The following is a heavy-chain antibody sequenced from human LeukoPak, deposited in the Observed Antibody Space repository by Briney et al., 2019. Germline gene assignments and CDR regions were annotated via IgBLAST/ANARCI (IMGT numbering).Heavy chain of an antibody. CDR1: GFSFSSYG. CDR2: IQYDGSDK. J-gene: IGHJ4*02. V-gene: IGHV3-30*02. CDR3: ASMVRGVIEGLSHFDY. D-gene: IGHD3-10*01. Sequence: GGSLRLSCAASGFSFSSYGMHWVRQAPGKGLEWVAFIQYDGSDKYYADSVKGRFTISRDNSKNTLYLQMNSLRAEDTAVYYCASMVRGVIEGLSHFDYWGQGTLVTVSS.